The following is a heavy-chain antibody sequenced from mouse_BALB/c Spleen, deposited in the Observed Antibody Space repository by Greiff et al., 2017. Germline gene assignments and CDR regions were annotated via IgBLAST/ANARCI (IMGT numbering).Heavy chain of an antibody. D-gene: IGHD2-3*01. CDR1: GFNIKDTY. Sequence: VQLQQSGAELVKPGASVKLSCTASGFNIKDTYMHWVKQRPEQGLEWIGRIDPANGNTKYDPKFQGKATITADTSSTTAYLQLSSLTSEDPAVYYCARWLLYYYAMDYWGQGTSVTVSS. CDR2: IDPANGNT. CDR3: ARWLLYYYAMDY. V-gene: IGHV14-3*02. J-gene: IGHJ4*01.